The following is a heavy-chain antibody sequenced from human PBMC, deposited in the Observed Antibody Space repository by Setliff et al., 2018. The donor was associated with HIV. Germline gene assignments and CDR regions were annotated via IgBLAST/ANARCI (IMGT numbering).Heavy chain of an antibody. CDR1: GFTFTNSA. V-gene: IGHV1-58*01. D-gene: IGHD1-7*01. Sequence: SVKVSCKASGFTFTNSAVQWVRQARGQRLEWIGWIVVGSGNTNYAQKFQERVTITRDMSTSRAYMELSGLRTEDTAVYYCAADPQTGTTSYDAFDVWGQGTQVTVSS. J-gene: IGHJ3*01. CDR2: IVVGSGNT. CDR3: AADPQTGTTSYDAFDV.